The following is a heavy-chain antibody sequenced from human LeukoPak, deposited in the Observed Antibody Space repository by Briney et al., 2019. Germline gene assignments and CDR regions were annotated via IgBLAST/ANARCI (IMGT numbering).Heavy chain of an antibody. J-gene: IGHJ4*02. Sequence: PSETLSLTCTVSGGSISSYYWSWIRQPPGKGLEWVGFISYSGSTNYNPSLKSRVTISVDTSKNHFSLKVSSVTAADTAVYYCARSSGTLGWVDYWGQGTLVTVSS. V-gene: IGHV4-59*08. CDR1: GGSISSYY. D-gene: IGHD6-25*01. CDR3: ARSSGTLGWVDY. CDR2: ISYSGST.